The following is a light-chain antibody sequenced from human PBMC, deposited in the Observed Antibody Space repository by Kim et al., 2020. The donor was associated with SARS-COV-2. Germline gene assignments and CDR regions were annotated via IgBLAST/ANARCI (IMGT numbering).Light chain of an antibody. CDR1: KLGDEY. Sequence: SYELTQPPSVSVSPGQTASITCSGDKLGDEYACWYQQKPAQSPVLVIYQDSKRPSGIPERFSGSNSGNTATLTISETQAMDEADYYCQAWDSSNVV. CDR2: QDS. CDR3: QAWDSSNVV. J-gene: IGLJ2*01. V-gene: IGLV3-1*01.